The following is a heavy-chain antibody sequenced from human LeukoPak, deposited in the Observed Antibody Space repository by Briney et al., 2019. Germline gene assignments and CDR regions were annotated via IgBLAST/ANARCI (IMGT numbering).Heavy chain of an antibody. CDR1: GGSISSSSYY. Sequence: NPSETLSLTCTVSGGSISSSSYYWGWIRQPPGKGLEWIGSIYYSGSTYYNPSLKSRVTISVDTSKNQFSLKLSSVTAADTAVYYCARGASSGWYRFDYWGQGTLVTVSS. CDR2: IYYSGST. CDR3: ARGASSGWYRFDY. D-gene: IGHD6-19*01. V-gene: IGHV4-39*07. J-gene: IGHJ4*02.